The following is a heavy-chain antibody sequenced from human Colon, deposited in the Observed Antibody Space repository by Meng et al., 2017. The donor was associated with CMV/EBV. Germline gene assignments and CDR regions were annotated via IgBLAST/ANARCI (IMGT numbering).Heavy chain of an antibody. Sequence: GASLKISCAASGFTFSNYGMAWVRQAPGKGLELVSVIYGSGRTTYYADSVKGRFTISRDNSKDTMYLQMNSLRVEDTAVYYCAKDSREYESSFDYWGQGTLVTVSS. CDR2: IYGSGRTT. V-gene: IGHV3-23*03. CDR1: GFTFSNYG. J-gene: IGHJ4*02. D-gene: IGHD2/OR15-2a*01. CDR3: AKDSREYESSFDY.